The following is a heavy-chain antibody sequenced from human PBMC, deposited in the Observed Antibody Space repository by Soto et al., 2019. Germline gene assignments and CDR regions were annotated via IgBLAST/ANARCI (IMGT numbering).Heavy chain of an antibody. Sequence: QVQLQESGPGLVKPSQTLSLTCTVSGGSISSGGYYWSWIRQHPGKGLEWIGYIYYSGSTYYNPSLKSRVTISVDTSKNQCSLKLSSVTAADTAVYYCARDTFRGDYGWIWFDPWGQGTLVTVSS. CDR2: IYYSGST. V-gene: IGHV4-31*03. J-gene: IGHJ5*02. D-gene: IGHD4-17*01. CDR1: GGSISSGGYY. CDR3: ARDTFRGDYGWIWFDP.